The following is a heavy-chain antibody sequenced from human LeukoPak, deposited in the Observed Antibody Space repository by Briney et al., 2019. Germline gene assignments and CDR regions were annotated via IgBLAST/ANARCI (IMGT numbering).Heavy chain of an antibody. V-gene: IGHV4-4*07. D-gene: IGHD5-12*01. CDR2: IYTSGST. CDR1: GGSISSYY. CDR3: ARVLGGYGGYSYTRAFDY. Sequence: SETLSLTCTVSGGSISSYYWSWIRQPAGKGLEWIGRIYTSGSTNYNPSLKSRVTMSVDTSKNQFSLKLSSVTAADTAVYYCARVLGGYGGYSYTRAFDYWGQGTLVTVSS. J-gene: IGHJ4*02.